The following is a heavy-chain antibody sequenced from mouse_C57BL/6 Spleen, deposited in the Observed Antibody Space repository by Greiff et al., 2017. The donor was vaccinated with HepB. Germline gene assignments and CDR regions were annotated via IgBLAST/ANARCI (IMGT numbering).Heavy chain of an antibody. D-gene: IGHD4-1*01. CDR1: GYAFSSYW. J-gene: IGHJ3*01. CDR2: IYPGDGDT. V-gene: IGHV1-80*01. Sequence: QVQLQQSGAELVKPGASVKISCKASGYAFSSYWMNWVKQRPGKGLEWVGQIYPGDGDTNYNGKFKGKATLTADKSSSTAYMQLSSLTSEVSAVYFCARYWEGAWFAYWGQGTLVTVSA. CDR3: ARYWEGAWFAY.